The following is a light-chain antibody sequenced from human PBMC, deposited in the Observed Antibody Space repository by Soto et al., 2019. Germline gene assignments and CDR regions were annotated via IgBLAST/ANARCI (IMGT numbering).Light chain of an antibody. V-gene: IGLV1-40*01. Sequence: QSVLTQPPSVSGAPGQRVTISCTGSSSNIGAGYDVHWYQQLPGTVPKLLIYGNSNRPSGVPDRFSGSKSGTSASLAITGLQAEDEADYYCQSYDSSLSGPYVVFGGGTKLTVL. CDR3: QSYDSSLSGPYVV. CDR2: GNS. J-gene: IGLJ2*01. CDR1: SSNIGAGYD.